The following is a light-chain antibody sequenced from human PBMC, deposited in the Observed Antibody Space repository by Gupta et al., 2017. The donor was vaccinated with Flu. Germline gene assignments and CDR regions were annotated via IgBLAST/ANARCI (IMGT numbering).Light chain of an antibody. CDR3: QQYNSYSVT. Sequence: DIQMTQSPSTLSASVGDRVTITCRASQSISSWLAWYQQKPGKAAKLLIYKASSLESGVPSRFSGSGSGTEFTLTISSLQPDDFATYYCQQYNSYSVTFGHGTKVDIK. J-gene: IGKJ3*01. V-gene: IGKV1-5*03. CDR2: KAS. CDR1: QSISSW.